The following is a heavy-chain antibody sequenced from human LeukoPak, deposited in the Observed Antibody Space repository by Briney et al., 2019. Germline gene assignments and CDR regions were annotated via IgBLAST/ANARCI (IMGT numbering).Heavy chain of an antibody. V-gene: IGHV3-23*01. CDR1: GSTFRSHT. D-gene: IGHD2-21*01. CDR2: IYENGGTT. CDR3: AKDFRIGYSAHFDY. J-gene: IGHJ4*02. Sequence: GGSLRLSCVGSGSTFRSHTMSWVRQAPEKGLEFVSGIYENGGTTYYADSVKGRFSISRDNSKNTLYLQMDSLRGEDTAVYYCAKDFRIGYSAHFDYWGQGTLVTVSS.